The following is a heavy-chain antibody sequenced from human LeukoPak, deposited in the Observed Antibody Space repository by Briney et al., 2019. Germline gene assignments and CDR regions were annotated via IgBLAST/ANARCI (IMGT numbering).Heavy chain of an antibody. J-gene: IGHJ4*02. CDR1: GGTFSSYA. CDR3: ARDRTGIAVAGTDFDY. CDR2: IIPIFGTA. V-gene: IGHV1-69*13. Sequence: SVKVSCKASGGTFSSYAISWVRQAPGQGLEWMGGIIPIFGTANYAQKFQGRVTITADESTSTAYMELSSLRSEDTAVYYRARDRTGIAVAGTDFDYWGQGTLVTVSS. D-gene: IGHD6-19*01.